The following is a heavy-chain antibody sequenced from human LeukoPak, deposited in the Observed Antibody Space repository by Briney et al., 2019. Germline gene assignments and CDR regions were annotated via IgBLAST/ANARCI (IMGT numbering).Heavy chain of an antibody. Sequence: GSLRLSCAASGFTFSSYSMNWVRQAPGKGLEWIGSIHYSGSIYYNPSLKSRVTISVDTSKNQFSLKLSSVTAADTAVYYCARGRYSSGWYVGIYNWFDPWGQGTLVTVSS. CDR1: GFTFSSYS. J-gene: IGHJ5*02. CDR3: ARGRYSSGWYVGIYNWFDP. V-gene: IGHV4-34*01. CDR2: IHYSGSI. D-gene: IGHD6-19*01.